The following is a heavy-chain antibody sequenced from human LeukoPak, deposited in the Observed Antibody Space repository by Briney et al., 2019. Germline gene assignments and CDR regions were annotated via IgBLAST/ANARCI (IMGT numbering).Heavy chain of an antibody. Sequence: SETLSLTCTVSGGSISSSSYYWGWIRQPPGKGLEWIGSIYYSGSTNYNPSLKSRVTISVDTSKNQFSLKLSSVTAADTAVYYCARTEGDYGDYGLPNWFDPWGQGTLVTVSS. CDR2: IYYSGST. CDR3: ARTEGDYGDYGLPNWFDP. CDR1: GGSISSSSYY. J-gene: IGHJ5*02. D-gene: IGHD4-17*01. V-gene: IGHV4-39*07.